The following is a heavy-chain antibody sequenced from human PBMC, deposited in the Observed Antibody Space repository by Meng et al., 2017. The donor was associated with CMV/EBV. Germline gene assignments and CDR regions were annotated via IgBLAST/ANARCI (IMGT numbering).Heavy chain of an antibody. CDR1: GFTFSSYS. CDR3: ARALDLDSGYCSSTSCYYYYYGMDV. Sequence: GESLKLSCAASGFTFSSYSMNWVRQAPGKGLEWVSSISSSSSYIYYADSVKGRFTISRDNAKNSLYLQMNSLRAEDTAVYYCARALDLDSGYCSSTSCYYYYYGMDVWGQGTTVTVSS. D-gene: IGHD2-2*01. J-gene: IGHJ6*02. V-gene: IGHV3-21*01. CDR2: ISSSSSYI.